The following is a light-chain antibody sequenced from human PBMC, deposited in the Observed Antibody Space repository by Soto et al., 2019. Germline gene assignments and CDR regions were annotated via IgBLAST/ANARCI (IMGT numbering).Light chain of an antibody. CDR3: SSYTSRSTLDYV. Sequence: QSALTQPASVSGSPGQSITISCTGTSSDVGGYNYVSWYQQHPGEAPKLMIYEVSNRPSGVSNRFSGSKSGNTASLTISGLQAEVEADYYCSSYTSRSTLDYVFGSGTKLTVL. CDR2: EVS. V-gene: IGLV2-14*01. CDR1: SSDVGGYNY. J-gene: IGLJ1*01.